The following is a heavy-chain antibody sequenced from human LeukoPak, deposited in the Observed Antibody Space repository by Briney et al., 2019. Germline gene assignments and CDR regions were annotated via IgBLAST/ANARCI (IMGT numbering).Heavy chain of an antibody. CDR3: ARDRTLIAAAGANWFDP. J-gene: IGHJ5*02. CDR2: INPNSGGT. V-gene: IGHV1-2*02. CDR1: GYTFTGYY. D-gene: IGHD6-13*01. Sequence: ASVKVSCKAPGYTFTGYYMHWVRQAPGQGLEWMGWINPNSGGTNYAQKFQGRVTMTRDTSISTAYMELSRLRSDDTAVYYCARDRTLIAAAGANWFDPWGQGTLVTVSS.